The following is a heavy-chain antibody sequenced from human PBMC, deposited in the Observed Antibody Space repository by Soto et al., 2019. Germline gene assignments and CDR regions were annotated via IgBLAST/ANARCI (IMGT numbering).Heavy chain of an antibody. J-gene: IGHJ4*02. Sequence: GGSLRLSCAASGFTFSSYAMHWVRQAPGKGLEWVAVISYDGSNKYYADSVKGRFTISRDNSKNTLYLQMNSLRAEDTAVYYCARTFSEGGYFETDYWGQGTLVTVSS. V-gene: IGHV3-30-3*01. D-gene: IGHD3-9*01. CDR1: GFTFSSYA. CDR3: ARTFSEGGYFETDY. CDR2: ISYDGSNK.